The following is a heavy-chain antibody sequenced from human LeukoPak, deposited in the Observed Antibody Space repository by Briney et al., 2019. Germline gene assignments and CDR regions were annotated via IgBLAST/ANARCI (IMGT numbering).Heavy chain of an antibody. V-gene: IGHV5-51*01. CDR1: GFSFTNCW. CDR3: ARDGMSSSGGYYYYYYMDV. D-gene: IGHD6-6*01. J-gene: IGHJ6*03. CDR2: IYPGDSDT. Sequence: PGESLQISCKGSGFSFTNCWIAWVRQMPGKGMEWMGIIYPGDSDTRYSPSFQGQVTISADKSISTAYLQWSSLKAEDTPVYYCARDGMSSSGGYYYYYYMDVWGKGTTVTVSS.